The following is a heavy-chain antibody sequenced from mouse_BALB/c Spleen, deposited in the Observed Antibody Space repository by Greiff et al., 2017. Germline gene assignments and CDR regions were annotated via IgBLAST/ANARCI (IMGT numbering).Heavy chain of an antibody. CDR3: ARGWLLYYFDY. CDR1: GYSITSDYA. V-gene: IGHV3-2*02. D-gene: IGHD2-3*01. J-gene: IGHJ2*01. Sequence: VQLKESGPGLVKPSQSLSLTCTVTGYSITSDYAWNWIRQFPGNKLEWMGYISYSGSTSYNPSLKSRISITRDTSKNQFFLQLNSVTTEDTATYYCARGWLLYYFDYWGQGTTLTVSS. CDR2: ISYSGST.